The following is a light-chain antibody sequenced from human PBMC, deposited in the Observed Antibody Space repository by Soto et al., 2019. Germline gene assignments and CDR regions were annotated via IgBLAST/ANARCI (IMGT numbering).Light chain of an antibody. V-gene: IGKV1-39*01. Sequence: DIQMTQSPSSLSASVGDRVTITCRASQSISSYLNWYQQKPGKAPKLLIYAASSLQSGVPSRFSGSGSGTDFTLTISRLQPEDFATYYFPQSYRTRTFGQGTKVEIK. CDR2: AAS. J-gene: IGKJ1*01. CDR1: QSISSY. CDR3: PQSYRTRT.